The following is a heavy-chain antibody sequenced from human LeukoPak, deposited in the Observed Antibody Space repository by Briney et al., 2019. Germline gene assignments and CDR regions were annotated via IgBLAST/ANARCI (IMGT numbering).Heavy chain of an antibody. D-gene: IGHD2-15*01. CDR1: GFTFSSYA. CDR2: ISGSGGST. J-gene: IGHJ3*02. CDR3: AKSRLRYCSGGSCSGAFDI. Sequence: PGGSLGLSCAASGFTFSSYAMSWVRQAPGKGLEWVSAISGSGGSTYYADSVKGRFTISRDNSKNTLYLQMNSLRAEDTAVYYCAKSRLRYCSGGSCSGAFDIWGQGTMVTVSS. V-gene: IGHV3-23*01.